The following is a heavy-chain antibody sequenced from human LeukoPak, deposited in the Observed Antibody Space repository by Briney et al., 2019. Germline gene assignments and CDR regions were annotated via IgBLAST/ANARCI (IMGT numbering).Heavy chain of an antibody. Sequence: SVKVSCKASGGTFSSYEISWVRQAPGQGLEWMGGIIPMFGTAKYAQKFQGRVTMTTDTSTSTAYMELRSLRSDDTAVYYCARDGLWFGGVINPWGQGTLVTVSS. CDR3: ARDGLWFGGVINP. CDR2: IIPMFGTA. CDR1: GGTFSSYE. V-gene: IGHV1-69*05. D-gene: IGHD3-10*01. J-gene: IGHJ5*02.